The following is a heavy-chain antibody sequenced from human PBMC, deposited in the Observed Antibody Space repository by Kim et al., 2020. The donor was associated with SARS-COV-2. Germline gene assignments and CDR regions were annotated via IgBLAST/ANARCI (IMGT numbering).Heavy chain of an antibody. D-gene: IGHD2-2*01. CDR3: ARIRVVPAAMWGLVYYGMDV. Sequence: GGSLRLSCAASGFTFSSYEMNWVRQAPGKGLEWVSYISSSGSTIYYADSVKGRFTISRDNAKNSLYLQMNSLRAEDTAVYYCARIRVVPAAMWGLVYYGMDVWGQGTTVTVSS. V-gene: IGHV3-48*03. CDR1: GFTFSSYE. J-gene: IGHJ6*02. CDR2: ISSSGSTI.